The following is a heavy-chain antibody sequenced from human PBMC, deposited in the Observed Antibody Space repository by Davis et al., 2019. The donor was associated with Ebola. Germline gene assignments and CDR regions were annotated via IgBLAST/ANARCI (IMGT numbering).Heavy chain of an antibody. CDR3: ATVPSGYCSSTSCYN. D-gene: IGHD2-2*02. CDR2: IYPGDSDT. Sequence: GESLKISCKGSGYSFTSHWIGWVRQMPGKGLEWMGIIYPGDSDTRYSPSFQGQVTISADKSISTAYLQWSSLKASDTAMYYCATVPSGYCSSTSCYNWGQGTLVTVSS. J-gene: IGHJ4*02. V-gene: IGHV5-51*01. CDR1: GYSFTSHW.